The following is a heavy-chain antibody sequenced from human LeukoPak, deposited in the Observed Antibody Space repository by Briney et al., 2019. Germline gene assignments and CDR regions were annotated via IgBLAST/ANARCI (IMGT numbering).Heavy chain of an antibody. V-gene: IGHV3-23*01. CDR2: ISGSGGGT. Sequence: GGSLRLSCADSGFTFSSYAMSLVRQAQGKGLECVSAISGSGGGTYYADSVKGRFTISRDNSKTTLYLQMNSLRAEDTAVYYCAKDNAYQLPLTWFDPWGQGTLVTVSS. D-gene: IGHD2-2*01. J-gene: IGHJ5*02. CDR3: AKDNAYQLPLTWFDP. CDR1: GFTFSSYA.